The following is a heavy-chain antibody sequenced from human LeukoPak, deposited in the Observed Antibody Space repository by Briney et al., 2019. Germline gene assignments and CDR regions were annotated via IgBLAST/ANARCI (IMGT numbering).Heavy chain of an antibody. CDR1: GGTFSSYA. Sequence: GASVKVSCKASGGTFSSYAISWVRQAPGQGLEWMGGIIPIFGTANYAQKFQGRVTITTDESTSTAYMELSSLRSEDTAVYYCARLHSSSSSLDSWGQGTLVTVSS. J-gene: IGHJ4*02. CDR2: IIPIFGTA. D-gene: IGHD6-6*01. CDR3: ARLHSSSSSLDS. V-gene: IGHV1-69*05.